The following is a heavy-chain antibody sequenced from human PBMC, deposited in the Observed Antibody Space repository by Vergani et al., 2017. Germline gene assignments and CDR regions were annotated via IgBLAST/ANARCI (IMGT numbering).Heavy chain of an antibody. V-gene: IGHV4-39*01. J-gene: IGHJ4*02. CDR2: MDYSGST. CDR3: ASKRGACRAAYCHSYDF. D-gene: IGHD2-15*01. CDR1: GDSVISTDYH. Sequence: QVQLQESGPGLLKPSETLSLTCTVSGDSVISTDYHWGWIRQPPGKGLGWIGSMDYSGSTSYNPSLESRISISFETPKNQFSLRLTSVTAADTAVYYCASKRGACRAAYCHSYDFWGPGTLVGVSS.